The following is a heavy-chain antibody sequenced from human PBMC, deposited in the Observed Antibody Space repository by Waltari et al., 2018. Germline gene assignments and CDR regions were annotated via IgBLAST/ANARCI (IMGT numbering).Heavy chain of an antibody. D-gene: IGHD3-16*02. V-gene: IGHV3-23*01. CDR1: GFTFSSYA. CDR2: ISGSGGST. Sequence: EVQLLESGGGLVQPGGSLRLSCAASGFTFSSYAMSWVRPAPGKGLEWVSAISGSGGSTYYADSVKGRFTISRDNSKNTLYLQMNSLRAEDTAVYYCAKGDYDYIWGSYPLRYWGQGTLVTVSS. J-gene: IGHJ4*02. CDR3: AKGDYDYIWGSYPLRY.